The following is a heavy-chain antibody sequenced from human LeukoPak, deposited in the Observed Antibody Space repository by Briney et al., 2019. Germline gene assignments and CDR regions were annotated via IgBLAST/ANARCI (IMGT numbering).Heavy chain of an antibody. Sequence: GGSLRLSCAASGFTFSTYRMTWVRQAPGKGLEWVSYISSSSTTIYYADSVKGRFTISRDDAKNSLYRQMNSLRAEDTAVYYCARWCGSGWYDYWGQGILVTVSS. CDR2: ISSSSTTI. V-gene: IGHV3-48*01. CDR3: ARWCGSGWYDY. CDR1: GFTFSTYR. J-gene: IGHJ4*02. D-gene: IGHD6-19*01.